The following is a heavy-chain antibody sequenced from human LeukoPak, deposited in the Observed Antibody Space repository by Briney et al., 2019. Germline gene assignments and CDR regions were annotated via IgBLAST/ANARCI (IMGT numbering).Heavy chain of an antibody. CDR1: GFTFDDYA. CDR3: ARDGNTGYYSVDY. CDR2: IYYSGST. V-gene: IGHV4-59*01. J-gene: IGHJ4*02. D-gene: IGHD3-22*01. Sequence: GSLRLSCAASGFTFDDYAMHWIRQPPGKGLEWIGYIYYSGSTNYNPSLKSRVTISVDTSKNQFSLKLSSVTAADTAIYYCARDGNTGYYSVDYWGQGTLVTVSS.